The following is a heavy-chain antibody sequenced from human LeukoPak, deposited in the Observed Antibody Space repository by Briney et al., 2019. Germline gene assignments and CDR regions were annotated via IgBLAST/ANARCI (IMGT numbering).Heavy chain of an antibody. V-gene: IGHV3-21*01. CDR2: ISSSSSYI. J-gene: IGHJ5*02. CDR3: ARDPYGSGSYRGWFDP. CDR1: GFTSSSYS. Sequence: GGSLRLSCAASGFTSSSYSMNWVRQAPGKGLEWVSSISSSSSYIYYADSVKGRFTVSRDNAKNSLYLQMNSLRAEDTAVYYCARDPYGSGSYRGWFDPWGQGTLVTVSS. D-gene: IGHD3-10*01.